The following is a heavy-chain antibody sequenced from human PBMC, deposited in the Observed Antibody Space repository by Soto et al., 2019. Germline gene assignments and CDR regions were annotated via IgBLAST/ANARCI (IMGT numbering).Heavy chain of an antibody. CDR1: GFPFGDYA. CDR2: IRSKLYGGTT. D-gene: IGHD2-2*01. Sequence: PGGSLRLSCTASGFPFGDYAMSWFRQAPGKQPEWVGFIRSKLYGGTTEHAASVKDRFTISRDDSKNIAYLQMTSLRAEDTAVYYLARDGAMRDYPYYYYYYGMDVWGQGTTVTVSS. CDR3: ARDGAMRDYPYYYYYYGMDV. J-gene: IGHJ6*02. V-gene: IGHV3-49*03.